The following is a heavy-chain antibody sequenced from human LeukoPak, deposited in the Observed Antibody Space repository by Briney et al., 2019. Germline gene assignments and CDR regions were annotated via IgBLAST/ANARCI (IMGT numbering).Heavy chain of an antibody. D-gene: IGHD6-13*01. CDR3: ARFHGAAGYNWFDP. J-gene: IGHJ5*02. V-gene: IGHV4-38-2*02. Sequence: SETLSLTCTVSGYSISSGYYWGWIRQPPGKGLEWIGSIYHSGSTYYNPSLKSRVTISVDTSKNQFSLKLSSVTAADTAVYYCARFHGAAGYNWFDPWGQGTLVTVSS. CDR1: GYSISSGYY. CDR2: IYHSGST.